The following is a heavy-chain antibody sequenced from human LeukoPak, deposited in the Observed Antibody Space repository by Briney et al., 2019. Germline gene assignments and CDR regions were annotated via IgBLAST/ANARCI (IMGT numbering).Heavy chain of an antibody. CDR3: AKEVPIQQGFLTLDY. CDR1: GFTFSSYS. Sequence: GGSLRLSCAASGFTFSSYSMNWVRQAPGKGLEWVSYISSSSSTIYYADSVKGRFTISRDNSKNTLYLQMSSLRAEDTAVYYCAKEVPIQQGFLTLDYWGQGTLVTVSS. V-gene: IGHV3-48*01. CDR2: ISSSSSTI. D-gene: IGHD5-18*01. J-gene: IGHJ4*02.